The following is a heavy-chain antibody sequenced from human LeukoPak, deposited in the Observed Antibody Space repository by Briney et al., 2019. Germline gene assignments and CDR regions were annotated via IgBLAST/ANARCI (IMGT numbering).Heavy chain of an antibody. CDR1: GFSFSDSY. CDR2: ISGSGGDI. J-gene: IGHJ3*02. D-gene: IGHD3-10*01. Sequence: GGSLRLSCVVSGFSFSDSYMTWIRQTPGKGLESLAYISGSGGDIYYADSVKGRFTISRDNSKNTLYLQMNSLRAEDTAVYYCARDRSNAFDIWGQGTMVTVSS. CDR3: ARDRSNAFDI. V-gene: IGHV3-11*04.